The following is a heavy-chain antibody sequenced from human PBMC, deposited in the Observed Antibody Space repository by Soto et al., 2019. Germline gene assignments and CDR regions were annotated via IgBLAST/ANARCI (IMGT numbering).Heavy chain of an antibody. D-gene: IGHD3-3*01. V-gene: IGHV4-59*12. CDR3: ASYDFWSVRFDP. J-gene: IGHJ5*02. CDR1: GGSISSYY. CDR2: IYYSGST. Sequence: PSETLSLTCTVSGGSISSYYWSWIRQPPGKGLEWIGYIYYSGSTNYNPSLKSRFTISVDTSKNQFSLKLSSVTAADTAVYYCASYDFWSVRFDPWGQGTLVTVSS.